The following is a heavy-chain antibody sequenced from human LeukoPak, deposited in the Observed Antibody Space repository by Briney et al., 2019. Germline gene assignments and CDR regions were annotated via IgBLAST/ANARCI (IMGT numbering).Heavy chain of an antibody. D-gene: IGHD6-13*01. CDR2: INWNGGST. J-gene: IGHJ5*02. CDR1: GFTFSSYE. V-gene: IGHV3-20*01. CDR3: ARARSSSWYDWFDP. Sequence: GGSLRLSCAASGFTFSSYEMNWVRQAPGKGLEWVSGINWNGGSTGYADSVKGRFTISRDNAKKSLYLQMNSLRAEDTALYHCARARSSSWYDWFDPWGQGTLVTVSS.